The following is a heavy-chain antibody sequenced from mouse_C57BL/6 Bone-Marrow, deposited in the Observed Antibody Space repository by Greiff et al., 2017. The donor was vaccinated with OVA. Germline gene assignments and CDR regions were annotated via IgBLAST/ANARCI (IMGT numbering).Heavy chain of an antibody. CDR2: IDPADGDN. V-gene: IGHV14-4*01. D-gene: IGHD2-10*01. CDR3: TTSYSVNYPFAY. CDR1: GFNIKDDY. Sequence: VQLQQPGAELVRPGASVKLSCTASGFNIKDDYMHWVKQRPEQGLEWIGWIDPADGDNEYASQIQGKATLTADTSSNTADLQLSSLTSEDTAFYYCTTSYSVNYPFAYWGQGTLVTVSA. J-gene: IGHJ3*01.